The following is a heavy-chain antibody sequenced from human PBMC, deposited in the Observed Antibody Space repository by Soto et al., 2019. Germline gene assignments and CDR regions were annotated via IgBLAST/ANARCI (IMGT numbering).Heavy chain of an antibody. D-gene: IGHD6-19*01. CDR2: IRRKANSYTT. V-gene: IGHV3-72*01. CDR3: AMLGGWSGGSNDMDV. J-gene: IGHJ6*01. Sequence: EVQLVESGGGLVQPGGSLRLSCAASGLIFSDYHMDWVRQAPGKGLEWVGRIRRKANSYTTEYAGSVKGRFTISRDDSKNSVSLQLNSLKTEDKGVYYCAMLGGWSGGSNDMDVWGQGTTVTVSS. CDR1: GLIFSDYH.